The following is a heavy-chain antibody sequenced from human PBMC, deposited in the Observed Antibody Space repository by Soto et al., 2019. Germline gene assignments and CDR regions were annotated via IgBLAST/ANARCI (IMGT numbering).Heavy chain of an antibody. Sequence: PSETLSLTCTVSGGSISSSSHYWGWIRQPPGKGLEWIGSIYYSGSTYYNPSPKSRVTISVDTSKNQFSLKLSSVTAVDTAVYYCARVLYYYGSGSTRLNWFDPWGQGTLVTVSS. CDR3: ARVLYYYGSGSTRLNWFDP. V-gene: IGHV4-39*01. J-gene: IGHJ5*02. CDR1: GGSISSSSHY. CDR2: IYYSGST. D-gene: IGHD3-10*01.